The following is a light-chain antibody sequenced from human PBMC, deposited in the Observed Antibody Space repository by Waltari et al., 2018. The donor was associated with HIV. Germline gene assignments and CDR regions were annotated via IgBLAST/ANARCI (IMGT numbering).Light chain of an antibody. J-gene: IGLJ1*01. V-gene: IGLV2-14*03. CDR3: SSYTSSSTLYV. Sequence: QSALTQPASVSGSPGQSLTISCTGTRSYVGGYNYVSWYQQHPGKAPKLMIYDVSNRPSGVSNRFSGSKSGNTASLTISGLQAEDEADYYCSSYTSSSTLYVFGTGTKVTVL. CDR1: RSYVGGYNY. CDR2: DVS.